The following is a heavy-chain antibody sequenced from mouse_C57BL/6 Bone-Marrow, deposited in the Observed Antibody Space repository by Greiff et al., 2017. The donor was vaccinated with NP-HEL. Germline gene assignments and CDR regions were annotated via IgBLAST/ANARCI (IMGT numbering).Heavy chain of an antibody. CDR1: GYAFSSSW. D-gene: IGHD1-1*01. Sequence: VQVVESGPELVKPGASVKISCKASGYAFSSSWMNWVKQRPGQGLEWIGRIYPGDGDTNYNGKFKGKATLTADKSSSTAYMQLSSLTSEDAAVYFCARTTVVADYWGQGTTLTVSS. V-gene: IGHV1-82*01. CDR3: ARTTVVADY. CDR2: IYPGDGDT. J-gene: IGHJ2*01.